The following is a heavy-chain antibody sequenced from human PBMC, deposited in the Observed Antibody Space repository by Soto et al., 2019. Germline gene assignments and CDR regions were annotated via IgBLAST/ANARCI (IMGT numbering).Heavy chain of an antibody. CDR3: TKPRSRLQWPPFDP. CDR1: GFTFRSYG. CDR2: ISNDGSNT. D-gene: IGHD6-19*01. Sequence: QVKLVDSGGGVVQPGRSLRLSCVTSGFTFRSYGMHWVRQAPGKGPEWVAFISNDGSNTDYADSVKGRFTISRDNRRNTLYLQMDSLRSEDTAVYYCTKPRSRLQWPPFDPWGQGTLVTVSS. V-gene: IGHV3-30*18. J-gene: IGHJ5*02.